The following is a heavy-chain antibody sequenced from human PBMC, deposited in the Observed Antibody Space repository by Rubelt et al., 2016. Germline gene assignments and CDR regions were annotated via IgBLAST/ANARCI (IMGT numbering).Heavy chain of an antibody. V-gene: IGHV3-7*03. J-gene: IGHJ6*02. Sequence: GGSLKLSCDSSKFTVSLEYMNWVRQAPGKGLEWVANIKQDGSEEYYVDSVKGRFTISRDNAKNSLYLQMNSLRAEDTALYYCAKDIEGYSSSWGGMDVWGQGTTVTVSS. D-gene: IGHD6-13*01. CDR2: IKQDGSEE. CDR1: KFTVSLEY. CDR3: AKDIEGYSSSWGGMDV.